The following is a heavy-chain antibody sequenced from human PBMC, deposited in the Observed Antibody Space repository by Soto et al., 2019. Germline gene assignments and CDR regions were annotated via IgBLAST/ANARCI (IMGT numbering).Heavy chain of an antibody. J-gene: IGHJ6*03. V-gene: IGHV3-21*01. CDR1: GFTFSSYS. Sequence: GGSLRLSCAASGFTFSSYSMNWVRQAPGKGLEWVSSISSSSSYIYYADSVKGRFTISRDNAKNSLYLKMNSLRAEDTAVYYCARAPSQIFEQRESEYMDVWGKGTTVTVSS. D-gene: IGHD6-25*01. CDR3: ARAPSQIFEQRESEYMDV. CDR2: ISSSSSYI.